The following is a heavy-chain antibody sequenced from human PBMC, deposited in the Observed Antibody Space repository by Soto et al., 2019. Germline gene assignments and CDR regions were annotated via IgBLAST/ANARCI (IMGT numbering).Heavy chain of an antibody. V-gene: IGHV4-30-4*01. CDR3: ASTAPTVTTFDY. CDR2: IYYSGST. Sequence: PSETLSLTCTVSGGSINSGDYYWSGIRQPPGKGLEWIGYIYYSGSTYYNPSLKSRVTISVDTSKNQFSLKLSSVTAADTAVYYCASTAPTVTTFDYWGQGTLVTVSS. D-gene: IGHD4-17*01. J-gene: IGHJ4*02. CDR1: GGSINSGDYY.